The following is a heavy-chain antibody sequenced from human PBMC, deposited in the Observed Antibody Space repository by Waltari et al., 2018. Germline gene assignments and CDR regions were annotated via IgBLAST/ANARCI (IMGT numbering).Heavy chain of an antibody. D-gene: IGHD3-9*01. J-gene: IGHJ5*02. V-gene: IGHV4-61*02. CDR2: MSSSGST. CDR3: ARFDFVDHREGWFDR. CDR1: GASITSGSHF. Sequence: QVQLQESGPGLVKPSQTLSLSCTVSGASITSGSHFCTWIRQPAGKGMEWIGYMSSSGSTDFNPSLRSRSKITMDRSNNQFFLDLHSVTAADTAVYYCARFDFVDHREGWFDRWGQGTLVTVSA.